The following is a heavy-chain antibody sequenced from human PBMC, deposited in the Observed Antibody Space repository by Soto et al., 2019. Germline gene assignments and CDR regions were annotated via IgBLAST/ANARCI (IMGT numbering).Heavy chain of an antibody. CDR2: INAYNGNT. CDR1: GGTFSSYA. D-gene: IGHD3-16*01. J-gene: IGHJ6*02. CDR3: AMVDVYVTPSPQDV. V-gene: IGHV1-18*01. Sequence: ASVKVSCKTSGGTFSSYAISWVRQAPGQGLEWMGWINAYNGNTNYAQNLQGRVTLTTDTSTSTAYMELRSLRSNDTAVYYCAMVDVYVTPSPQDVWGQGTTVTVSS.